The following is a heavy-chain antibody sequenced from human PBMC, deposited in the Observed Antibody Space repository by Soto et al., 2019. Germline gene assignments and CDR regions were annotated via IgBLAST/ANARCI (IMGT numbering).Heavy chain of an antibody. CDR2: ISYDGSNK. CDR1: GFTFSSYG. J-gene: IGHJ3*02. CDR3: AELGAGAFDI. D-gene: IGHD3-16*01. V-gene: IGHV3-30*18. Sequence: QVQLVESGGGVVQPGRSLRLSCAASGFTFSSYGMHWVRQAPGKGLEWVAVISYDGSNKYYADSVKGRFTISRDNSKNTLYLQMNSVRAEDTAVDYCAELGAGAFDIWGRGPVVTVSS.